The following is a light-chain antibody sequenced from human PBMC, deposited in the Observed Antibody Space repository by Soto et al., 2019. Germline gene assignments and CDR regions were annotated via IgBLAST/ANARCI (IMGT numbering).Light chain of an antibody. Sequence: QSVLTQPRSVSGSPGQSVTISCTGTSSDVGGYNYVSWYQQHPGKAPKLMIYDVSKRPSGVPDRFSGSKSGNTASLTISGLQADDEADYYCCSYGGSYTYVFGTVTQLTVL. V-gene: IGLV2-11*01. CDR2: DVS. CDR3: CSYGGSYTYV. J-gene: IGLJ1*01. CDR1: SSDVGGYNY.